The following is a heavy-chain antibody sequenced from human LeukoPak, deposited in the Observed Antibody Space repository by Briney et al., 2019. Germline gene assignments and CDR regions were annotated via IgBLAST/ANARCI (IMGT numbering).Heavy chain of an antibody. D-gene: IGHD2-2*01. J-gene: IGHJ2*01. V-gene: IGHV4-39*01. CDR1: GGSISSSSYY. CDR3: SASPGGSRRYFDL. CDR2: IYYSGST. Sequence: PSETLSLTCTVSGGSISSSSYYWGWIRQPPGKGLAWIGSIYYSGSTYYNPSLKSRVTISVDTSKNQFSLKLSSVTAADTAVYYCSASPGGSRRYFDLWGRGTLVTVSS.